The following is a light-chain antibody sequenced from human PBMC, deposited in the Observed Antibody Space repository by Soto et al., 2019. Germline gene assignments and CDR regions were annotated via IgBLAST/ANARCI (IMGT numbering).Light chain of an antibody. CDR3: QAWDTDTVI. V-gene: IGLV4-69*01. Sequence: QTVVTQSPSASASLGDSVRLTCTLSSGHSNYAIAWHQQQPEKGPRCLMKVKSDGSHNKEDGIPDRFSGSSSGAERYLSISSLQSEDEADYYCQAWDTDTVIFGGGTKLTVL. CDR1: SGHSNYA. J-gene: IGLJ2*01. CDR2: VKSDGSH.